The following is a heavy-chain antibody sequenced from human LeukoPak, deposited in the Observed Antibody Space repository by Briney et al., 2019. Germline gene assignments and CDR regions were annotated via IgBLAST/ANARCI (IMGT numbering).Heavy chain of an antibody. CDR3: ARAVAGNWFDP. CDR2: IYYSGST. J-gene: IGHJ5*02. D-gene: IGHD6-19*01. V-gene: IGHV4-61*05. Sequence: SETLSLTCTVSGGSISSSSYYWGWIRQPPGKGLEWIGYIYYSGSTNYNPSLKSRVTMSVDTSKNQFSLKLSSVTAADTAVYYCARAVAGNWFDPWGQGTLVTVSS. CDR1: GGSISSSSYY.